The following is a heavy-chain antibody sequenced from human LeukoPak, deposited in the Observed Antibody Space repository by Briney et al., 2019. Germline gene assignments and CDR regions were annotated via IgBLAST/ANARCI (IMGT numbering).Heavy chain of an antibody. J-gene: IGHJ4*02. CDR2: IHHSGST. Sequence: SETLSLTCTVSGGSISNYYWTWIRQPPGKGLEWIGEIHHSGSTNYNPSLKSRVTISVDKSKNQFSLKLSSVTAADTAVYYCASKLTAVAGYFDCWGQGTLVTVSS. D-gene: IGHD6-19*01. V-gene: IGHV4-59*12. CDR1: GGSISNYY. CDR3: ASKLTAVAGYFDC.